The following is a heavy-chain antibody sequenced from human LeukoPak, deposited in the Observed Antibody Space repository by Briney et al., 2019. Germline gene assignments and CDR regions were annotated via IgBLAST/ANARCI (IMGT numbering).Heavy chain of an antibody. CDR1: GFTFEDYG. CDR3: AREGQDTMIASVEVFDY. D-gene: IGHD3-22*01. V-gene: IGHV3-21*01. Sequence: PAGSLRLSCAASGFTFEDYGMHWVRQAPGKGLEWVSFISSSRSYIYYADSVKGRFTISRDNAKNSLYLQMNSLRAEDTAVYYCAREGQDTMIASVEVFDYWGQGTLVTVSS. J-gene: IGHJ4*02. CDR2: ISSSRSYI.